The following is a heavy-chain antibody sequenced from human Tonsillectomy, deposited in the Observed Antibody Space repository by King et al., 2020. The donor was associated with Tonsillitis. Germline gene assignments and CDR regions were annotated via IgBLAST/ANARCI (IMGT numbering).Heavy chain of an antibody. CDR3: ARDMHGSIPTFDAFNI. V-gene: IGHV1-18*04. CDR1: GYTFTSHG. D-gene: IGHD2-2*01. Sequence: EQLVQSGAEVKKPGASVTVSCKASGYTFTSHGISWLRQAPGKGLDGMGWISAYNGDKNYAQRLQGRVTMNRDTSTSTAYMELRSLRSEDTAVYYCARDMHGSIPTFDAFNICGQGTMVTASS. CDR2: ISAYNGDK. J-gene: IGHJ3*02.